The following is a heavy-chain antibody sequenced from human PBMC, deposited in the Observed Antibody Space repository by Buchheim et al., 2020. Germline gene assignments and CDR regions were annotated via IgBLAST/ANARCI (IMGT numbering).Heavy chain of an antibody. CDR3: ARDPAITSTYYDFWSGYSMDV. D-gene: IGHD3-3*01. CDR2: INSDGSST. Sequence: VHLVESGGGLVQPGGSLRLSCAASGFTFSSYWMHWVRQAPGKGLVWVSRINSDGSSTSYADSVKGRFTISRDNAKNTLYLQMNSLRAEDTAVYYCARDPAITSTYYDFWSGYSMDVWGQGTT. V-gene: IGHV3-74*01. CDR1: GFTFSSYW. J-gene: IGHJ6*02.